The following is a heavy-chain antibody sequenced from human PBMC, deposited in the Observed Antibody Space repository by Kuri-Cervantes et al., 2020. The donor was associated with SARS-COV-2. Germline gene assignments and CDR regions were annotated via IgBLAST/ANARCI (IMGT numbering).Heavy chain of an antibody. CDR2: ISNDGRTE. J-gene: IGHJ6*02. Sequence: GESLKISCAASGFTVSSHVMHWVRQAPGKGLEWVTVISNDGRTEHYADSVKGRFTISRDRAKNTLYLQMNSLRPEDTAVYYCARGPHGMDVWGQGTMVTVSS. V-gene: IGHV3-30*04. CDR1: GFTVSSHV. CDR3: ARGPHGMDV.